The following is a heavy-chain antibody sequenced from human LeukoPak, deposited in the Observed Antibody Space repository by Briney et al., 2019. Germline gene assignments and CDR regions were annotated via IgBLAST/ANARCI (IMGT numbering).Heavy chain of an antibody. CDR2: IYHSGST. V-gene: IGHV4-4*02. J-gene: IGHJ4*02. D-gene: IGHD4-17*01. CDR1: GGSISSSNW. CDR3: ASRGQLYGDYAGFDY. Sequence: PSETLSLTCAVSGGSISSSNWWSWVRQPPGKGLEWIGEIYHSGSTNYNPSLKSRVTISVDKSMNQFSLKLSSVTAADTAVYYCASRGQLYGDYAGFDYWGQGTLVTVSS.